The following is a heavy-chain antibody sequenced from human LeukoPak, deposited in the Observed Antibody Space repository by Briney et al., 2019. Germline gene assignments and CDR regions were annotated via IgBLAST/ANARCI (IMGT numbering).Heavy chain of an antibody. CDR1: GGSISSYY. D-gene: IGHD5-12*01. CDR2: IYYSGST. V-gene: IGHV4-59*01. CDR3: ARANRYDLYFDY. Sequence: PSETLSLTCTVSGGSISSYYWSWIRQPPGKGLNWIGYIYYSGSTNYNPSLKSRVTISGDTSKNQFSLKLSSVTAADTAVYYCARANRYDLYFDYWGQGTLVTVSP. J-gene: IGHJ4*02.